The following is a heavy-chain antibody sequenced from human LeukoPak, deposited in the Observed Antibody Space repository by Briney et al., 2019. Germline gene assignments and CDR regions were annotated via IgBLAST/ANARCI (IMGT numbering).Heavy chain of an antibody. J-gene: IGHJ5*02. CDR2: ISSSSSTI. CDR3: ARDRIGDWFDP. V-gene: IGHV3-48*01. CDR1: GLTFSSYS. Sequence: PGGSLRLSCAASGLTFSSYSMNWVRQAPGKGLKWVSYISSSSSTIYYADSVKGRFTISRDNAKNSLYLQMNSLRAEDTAVYYCARDRIGDWFDPWGQGTLVTVSS. D-gene: IGHD3-3*01.